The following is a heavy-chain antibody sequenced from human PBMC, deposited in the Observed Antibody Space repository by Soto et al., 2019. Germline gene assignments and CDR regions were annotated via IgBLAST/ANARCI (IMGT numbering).Heavy chain of an antibody. Sequence: ASVKVSCKASGYTFTGYGIGWVRQAPGQGLEWMGWISAYNGNTNYAQKLQGRVTMTTDTSTSTAYMELRSLRSDDTAVYYCAVQYSSSWSHEAVFDYWGQGTLVTVSS. CDR1: GYTFTGYG. J-gene: IGHJ4*02. V-gene: IGHV1-18*01. CDR3: AVQYSSSWSHEAVFDY. CDR2: ISAYNGNT. D-gene: IGHD6-13*01.